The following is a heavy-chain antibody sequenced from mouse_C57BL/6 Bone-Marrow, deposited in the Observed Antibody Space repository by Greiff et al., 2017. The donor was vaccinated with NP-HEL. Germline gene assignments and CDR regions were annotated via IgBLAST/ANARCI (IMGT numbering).Heavy chain of an antibody. J-gene: IGHJ4*01. V-gene: IGHV1-64*01. CDR1: GYTFTSYW. CDR3: ARYYYGSVYYAMDY. Sequence: VQLQQPGAELVKPGASVKLSCKASGYTFTSYWMHWVKQRPGQGLEWIGMIHPNSGSTNYNEKFKSKATLTVDKSSSTAYMQLSSLTSEDSAVYYCARYYYGSVYYAMDYWGQGTSVTVSS. D-gene: IGHD1-1*01. CDR2: IHPNSGST.